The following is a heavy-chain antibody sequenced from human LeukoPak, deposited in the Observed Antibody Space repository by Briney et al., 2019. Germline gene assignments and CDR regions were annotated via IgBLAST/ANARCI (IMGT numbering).Heavy chain of an antibody. D-gene: IGHD3-10*01. V-gene: IGHV3-48*01. CDR1: GLTFSSYS. J-gene: IGHJ4*02. Sequence: PGGSLRLSCAASGLTFSSYSMNWVRQTPGKGLEWVSYISSSSSTIYYADSVKGRFTISRDNAKNSLYLQMNSLRAEDTAVYYCARDSDGTDVWGQGTLVTVSS. CDR2: ISSSSSTI. CDR3: ARDSDGTDV.